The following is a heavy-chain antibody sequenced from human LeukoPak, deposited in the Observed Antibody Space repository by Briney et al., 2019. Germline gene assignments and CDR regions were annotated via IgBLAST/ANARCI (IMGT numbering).Heavy chain of an antibody. Sequence: GGSLRLSCAAAGFTFNSYWMSWVRQAPGKGLEWVGNIKQDGSEKFYEDSVKGRFSISRDNAKNSLYLQMNSLRAEDTAVYYCARGSENYYYGMDVWGEGTTVTVSS. J-gene: IGHJ6*04. CDR2: IKQDGSEK. CDR3: ARGSENYYYGMDV. D-gene: IGHD2/OR15-2a*01. CDR1: GFTFNSYW. V-gene: IGHV3-7*03.